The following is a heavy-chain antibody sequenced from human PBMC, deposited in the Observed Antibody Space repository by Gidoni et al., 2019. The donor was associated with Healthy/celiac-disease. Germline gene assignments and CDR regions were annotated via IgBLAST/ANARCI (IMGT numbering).Heavy chain of an antibody. CDR3: AVYAYDY. J-gene: IGHJ4*02. CDR1: GFTFSSYS. CDR2: ISSTSSYI. Sequence: EVQLVESGGGLVKPGGSLRLSCAASGFTFSSYSMNWVRQAPGKGLEWVSSISSTSSYINYADSLKGRFTISRDNAKNSLYLQMNSLRAEDTAVYYCAVYAYDYWGQGTLVTVSS. V-gene: IGHV3-21*01. D-gene: IGHD2-8*01.